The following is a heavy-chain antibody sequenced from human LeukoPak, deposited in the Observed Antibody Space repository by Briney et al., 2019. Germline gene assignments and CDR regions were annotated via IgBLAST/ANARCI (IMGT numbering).Heavy chain of an antibody. J-gene: IGHJ4*02. CDR2: FSRSGPDT. CDR1: GFTFGSSA. CDR3: AKGSLGSWYYFDY. V-gene: IGHV3-23*01. D-gene: IGHD6-13*01. Sequence: GGPLRLPCAASGFTFGSSAMSWVRQAPGKGPEWVSTFSRSGPDTYYADSVKGRFTIFRDNSKNTLYLQMNSLRAEDTAVYYCAKGSLGSWYYFDYWGQGTLVTVSS.